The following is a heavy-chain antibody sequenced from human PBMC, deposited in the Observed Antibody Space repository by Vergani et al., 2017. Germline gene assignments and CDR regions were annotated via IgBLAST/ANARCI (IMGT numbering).Heavy chain of an antibody. Sequence: QVQLQQWGAGLLKPSETLSLTCAVYGGSFSGYYWSWIRQPPGKGLEWIGEINHSGSTNYNPSLKSRVTISVDTSKNQFSLKLSSVTAADTAVYYCGRLPVGYGLWWFDPWGQGTLVTVSS. J-gene: IGHJ5*02. D-gene: IGHD5-18*01. CDR3: GRLPVGYGLWWFDP. V-gene: IGHV4-34*01. CDR2: INHSGST. CDR1: GGSFSGYY.